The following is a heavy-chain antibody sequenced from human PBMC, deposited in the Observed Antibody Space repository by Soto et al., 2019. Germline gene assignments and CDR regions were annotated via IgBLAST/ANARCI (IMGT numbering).Heavy chain of an antibody. V-gene: IGHV3-66*01. CDR3: ARAKMQLWPNYYDDGLDV. Sequence: EVQLVESGGGLVQPGGSLRLSCAASGFTVSTNFMTWVRQAPGKGLEWVSVIYSGGSTFYADSVKGRFTITRDNSENTLYFQMNSLSAEDTAVYYCARAKMQLWPNYYDDGLDVWGQGTTVTVSS. CDR2: IYSGGST. D-gene: IGHD5-18*01. CDR1: GFTVSTNF. J-gene: IGHJ6*02.